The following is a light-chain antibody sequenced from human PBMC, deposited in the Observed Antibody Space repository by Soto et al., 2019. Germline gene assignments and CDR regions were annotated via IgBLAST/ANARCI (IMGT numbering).Light chain of an antibody. CDR1: QSISSY. Sequence: EIVLTQSPATLSLSPGERATLSCRASQSISSYFAWYQQKPGQAPRLLIYDASSRATGIPARFSGSGSGTDFTLTISSLEPEDFAVYYCQQRSNWLTFGGGTKVEIK. J-gene: IGKJ4*01. CDR3: QQRSNWLT. CDR2: DAS. V-gene: IGKV3-11*01.